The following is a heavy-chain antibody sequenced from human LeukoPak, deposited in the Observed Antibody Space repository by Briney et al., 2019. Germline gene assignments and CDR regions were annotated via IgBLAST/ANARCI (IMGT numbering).Heavy chain of an antibody. D-gene: IGHD5-12*01. J-gene: IGHJ6*02. CDR3: ARERVSGHDYGMDV. CDR2: IIPLLGVA. V-gene: IGHV1-69*04. CDR1: GDTLSKYG. Sequence: ASVKVSCKASGDTLSKYGTTWVRQAPGQGLEWKGRIIPLLGVANYAQKFQGRLTITADKSTSTADMELTSLRFDDTAVYYCARERVSGHDYGMDVWGQGTTVTVSS.